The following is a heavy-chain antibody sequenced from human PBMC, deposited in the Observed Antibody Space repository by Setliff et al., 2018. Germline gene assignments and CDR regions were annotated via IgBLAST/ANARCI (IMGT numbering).Heavy chain of an antibody. Sequence: SVKVSCKASGDSFNNYAISWVRQAPGQGLEWMGGIIPMFGTPAYAQKFQDRVTITTDESTSTAYMELDSLRSEDTAVYYCARAKGTTMATQYFDYWGQGTLVTVSS. CDR2: IIPMFGTP. CDR3: ARAKGTTMATQYFDY. V-gene: IGHV1-69*05. D-gene: IGHD3-10*01. J-gene: IGHJ4*02. CDR1: GDSFNNYA.